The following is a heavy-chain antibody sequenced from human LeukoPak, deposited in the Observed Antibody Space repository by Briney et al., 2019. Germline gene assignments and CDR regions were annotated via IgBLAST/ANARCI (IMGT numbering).Heavy chain of an antibody. D-gene: IGHD1-26*01. Sequence: GGSLRLSCAASGFTFSISGMNWVRRAPGKGLEWVSYISSSGTTISYAQSVKGRFTITRDNAQNSLTLHMNTLRADDTAVYYCAKDGGTHFDHWGQGTLVTVSS. J-gene: IGHJ4*02. CDR1: GFTFSISG. CDR3: AKDGGTHFDH. V-gene: IGHV3-48*01. CDR2: ISSSGTTI.